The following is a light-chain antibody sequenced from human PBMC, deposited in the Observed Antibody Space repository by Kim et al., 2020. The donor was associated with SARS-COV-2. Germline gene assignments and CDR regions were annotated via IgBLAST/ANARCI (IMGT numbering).Light chain of an antibody. CDR2: QTS. Sequence: DIQLTQSPSTLSASVGDRVIITCRASQTVSDWLAWYQQKPGDAPKLLIYQTSSLERGVTSRFSASGSGTEFSLTITSLQPDDFATYYCQHYSIFSPGTTFGQGTKLEI. CDR1: QTVSDW. J-gene: IGKJ2*01. CDR3: QHYSIFSPGTT. V-gene: IGKV1-5*03.